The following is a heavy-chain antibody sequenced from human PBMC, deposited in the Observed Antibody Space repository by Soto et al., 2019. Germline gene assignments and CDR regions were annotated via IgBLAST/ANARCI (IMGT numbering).Heavy chain of an antibody. CDR1: GYTFTSYG. Sequence: QVQLVQSGAEVKKPGASVKVSCKASGYTFTSYGISWVRQAPGQGLEWMGWISAYNGNTNYAQKLQGRVTMTTDTATSTAYMELGSLRSDDTAVYYCARDQGGSYLSYYYYGMDVWGQGTTVTVSS. D-gene: IGHD1-26*01. J-gene: IGHJ6*02. V-gene: IGHV1-18*01. CDR3: ARDQGGSYLSYYYYGMDV. CDR2: ISAYNGNT.